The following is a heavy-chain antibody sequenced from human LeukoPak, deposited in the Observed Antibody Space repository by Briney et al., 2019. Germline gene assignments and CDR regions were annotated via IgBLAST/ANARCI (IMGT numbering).Heavy chain of an antibody. V-gene: IGHV3-48*01. Sequence: PGGSLRLSCTASGFTFSSYSMNWVRQAPGKGLEWVSYISSISSTIYYADSVKGRFTISRDSAKNSLYLQMNSLRAEDTAVYYCARDLALNVAKLFDYWGQGTLVTVSS. J-gene: IGHJ4*02. CDR2: ISSISSTI. CDR3: ARDLALNVAKLFDY. D-gene: IGHD3-10*01. CDR1: GFTFSSYS.